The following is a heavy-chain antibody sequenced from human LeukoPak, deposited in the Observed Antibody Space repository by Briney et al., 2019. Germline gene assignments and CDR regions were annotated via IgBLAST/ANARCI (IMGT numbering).Heavy chain of an antibody. V-gene: IGHV3-11*04. CDR3: ARGGGTYSGDY. Sequence: PGGSLRLSCAASGFTFSDHYMSWIRQAPGKGLEWVSYISHTGTSIYYADSVKGRFTLSRDNARNSLYLQMNSLRADDTAVYYCARGGGTYSGDYWGQGTLVTVSS. J-gene: IGHJ4*02. D-gene: IGHD2-15*01. CDR1: GFTFSDHY. CDR2: ISHTGTSI.